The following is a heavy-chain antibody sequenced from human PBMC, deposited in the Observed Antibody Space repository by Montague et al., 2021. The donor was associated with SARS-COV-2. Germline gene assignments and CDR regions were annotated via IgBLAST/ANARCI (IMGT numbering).Heavy chain of an antibody. CDR2: IYSGGSST. CDR1: GFTFSSSA. D-gene: IGHD3-9*01. J-gene: IGHJ4*02. CDR3: AEVTYYDILTGPIPFRYYFDY. V-gene: IGHV3-23*03. Sequence: YLRLSCAASGFTFSSSAMIWVRQAPGKGLEWVSVIYSGGSSTYYADSVKGRFTISRDNSKNTLYLEMNSLRAEDTAVYYCAEVTYYDILTGPIPFRYYFDYWGQRTLVTVSS.